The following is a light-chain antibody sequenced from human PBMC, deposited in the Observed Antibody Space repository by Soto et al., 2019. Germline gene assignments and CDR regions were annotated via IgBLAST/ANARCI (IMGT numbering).Light chain of an antibody. Sequence: ETVLTQSPGTLSLSPGERATLSCRASQSVSSSYLAWYQQKPGQAPRLLIYGASTRATGVPARFSGSGSGTEFTLTISTLQSEDFAVYYCQQYNYWPRSFGQGTKVDIK. J-gene: IGKJ1*01. CDR3: QQYNYWPRS. CDR1: QSVSSSY. V-gene: IGKV3-15*01. CDR2: GAS.